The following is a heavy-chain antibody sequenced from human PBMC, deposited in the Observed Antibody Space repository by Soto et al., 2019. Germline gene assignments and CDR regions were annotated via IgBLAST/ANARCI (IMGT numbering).Heavy chain of an antibody. Sequence: QVQLVQSGAEVKKPGASVKVSCKASGYTFTSYDINWVRQATGQGLEWMGWMNPNSGNTGYAQKFQGRVTMTRNTSISTAYMELSSLRSEDTAVYFCATYPRITMVREDNWFDPWGQGTLVTVSS. J-gene: IGHJ5*02. CDR2: MNPNSGNT. CDR1: GYTFTSYD. D-gene: IGHD3-10*01. V-gene: IGHV1-8*01. CDR3: ATYPRITMVREDNWFDP.